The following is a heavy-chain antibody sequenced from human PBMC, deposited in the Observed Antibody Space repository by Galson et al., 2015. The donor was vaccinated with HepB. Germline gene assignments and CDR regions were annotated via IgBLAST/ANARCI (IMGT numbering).Heavy chain of an antibody. CDR2: MNPNSGNT. D-gene: IGHD2-2*01. CDR1: GYTFTSYD. V-gene: IGHV1-8*01. Sequence: SVKVSCKASGYTFTSYDINWVRQATGQGLEWMGWMNPNSGNTGYAQKFQGRVTMTRNTSISTAYMELSSLRSEDTAVYYCARGVSPLLYCSSTSCYGSDAFDIWGQGTMVTVSS. CDR3: ARGVSPLLYCSSTSCYGSDAFDI. J-gene: IGHJ3*02.